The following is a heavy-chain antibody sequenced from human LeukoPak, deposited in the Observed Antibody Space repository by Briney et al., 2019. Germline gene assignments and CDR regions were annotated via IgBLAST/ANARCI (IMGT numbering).Heavy chain of an antibody. Sequence: LETLSLTCTVSGGSISSYYWSWIRQPPGKGLEWIGYIYYSGSTNYNPSLKSRVTISVDTSKNQFSLKLNSVTAADTAVYYCARDLGGVGGFDYWGQGTLVTVSS. CDR3: ARDLGGVGGFDY. J-gene: IGHJ4*02. CDR1: GGSISSYY. CDR2: IYYSGST. V-gene: IGHV4-59*01. D-gene: IGHD3-10*01.